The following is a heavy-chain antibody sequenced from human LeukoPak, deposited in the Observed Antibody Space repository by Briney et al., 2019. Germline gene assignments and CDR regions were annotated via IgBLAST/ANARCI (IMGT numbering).Heavy chain of an antibody. V-gene: IGHV3-49*04. CDR3: TRVKSPWNRVGCLWFDP. CDR2: IRSKAYGGTT. D-gene: IGHD1-26*01. J-gene: IGHJ5*02. Sequence: GGSLRLSCAASGFTFGDYAMSWVRQAPGKGLEWVGFIRSKAYGGTTEYAASVKGRFTISRDDSKSIAYLQMNSLKTEDTAVYYCTRVKSPWNRVGCLWFDPWGQGTLVTVSS. CDR1: GFTFGDYA.